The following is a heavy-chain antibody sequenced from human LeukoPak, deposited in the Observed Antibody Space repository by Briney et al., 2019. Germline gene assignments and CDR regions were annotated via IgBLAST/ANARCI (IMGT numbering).Heavy chain of an antibody. V-gene: IGHV3-21*01. CDR3: ARGPSRIVVDGTWPLDY. CDR2: ISSGNTYK. D-gene: IGHD6-19*01. CDR1: GFTFSDYS. Sequence: GGSLRLSCAGSGFTFSDYSMIWVRQAPGKGLEWVSSISSGNTYKYYGDSVKGRFTISRDNAKNSLYLQMNSLRADDTAVYYCARGPSRIVVDGTWPLDYWGQGTVVTVSS. J-gene: IGHJ4*02.